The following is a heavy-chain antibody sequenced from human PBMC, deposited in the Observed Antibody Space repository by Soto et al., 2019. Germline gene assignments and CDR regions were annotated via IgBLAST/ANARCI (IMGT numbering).Heavy chain of an antibody. CDR1: GFTFSSYA. J-gene: IGHJ4*02. D-gene: IGHD2-2*01. CDR3: AKGGCSSTSCRPFDY. CDR2: ISGSGGST. Sequence: EVQLLESGGGLVQPGGSLRLSCAASGFTFSSYAMSWVRQAPGKGLEWVSAISGSGGSTYYADSVKGRFTISRDNSKNTLYRKRNSLRAEDTAVYYCAKGGCSSTSCRPFDYWGQGTLVTVSS. V-gene: IGHV3-23*01.